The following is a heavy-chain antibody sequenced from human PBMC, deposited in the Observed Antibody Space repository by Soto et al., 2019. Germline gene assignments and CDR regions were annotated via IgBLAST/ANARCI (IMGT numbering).Heavy chain of an antibody. V-gene: IGHV4-39*01. D-gene: IGHD1-26*01. J-gene: IGHJ4*02. CDR3: ATRLSGSYSDY. Sequence: QLQLQESGPGLVKPSETLSLTCTVSGGSISSSTYYWGWIRQPPGKGLEWIGSINYSGNTYYNPSLKSRVTMSVATSRNQFSLKLNSVTAADTAVYYCATRLSGSYSDYWGQGILVTVSS. CDR2: INYSGNT. CDR1: GGSISSSTYY.